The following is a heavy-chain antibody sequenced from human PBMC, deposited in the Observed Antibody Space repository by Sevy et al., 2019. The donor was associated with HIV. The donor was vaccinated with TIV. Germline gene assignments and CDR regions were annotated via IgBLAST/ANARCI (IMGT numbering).Heavy chain of an antibody. CDR3: AEVYQLQGARYSYYDGMDV. D-gene: IGHD2-2*01. CDR1: GFTFRNYA. Sequence: GGSLRLSCAASGFTFRNYAMTWVRQAPGKGLEWVSTISDSGVITYYPDFVQGRFTLSRDNSSNTVSQLINSLRAEETAVYYCAEVYQLQGARYSYYDGMDVWGQGTTVTVSS. J-gene: IGHJ6*02. CDR2: ISDSGVIT. V-gene: IGHV3-23*01.